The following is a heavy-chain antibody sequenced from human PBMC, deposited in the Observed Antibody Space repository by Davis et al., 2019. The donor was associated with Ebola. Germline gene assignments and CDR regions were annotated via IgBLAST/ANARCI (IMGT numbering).Heavy chain of an antibody. CDR2: IYYSGST. J-gene: IGHJ5*02. CDR1: GGSISSSSYY. D-gene: IGHD3-3*01. Sequence: SETLSLTCTVSGGSISSSSYYWGWIRQPPGKGLEWIGSIYYSGSTYYNPSLKSRVTISVDTSKNQFSLKLSSVTAADTAVYYCARQGKFLEWLLSWFDPWGQGTLVTVS. CDR3: ARQGKFLEWLLSWFDP. V-gene: IGHV4-39*01.